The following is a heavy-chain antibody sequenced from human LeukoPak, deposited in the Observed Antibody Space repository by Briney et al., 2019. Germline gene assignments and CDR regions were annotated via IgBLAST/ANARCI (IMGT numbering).Heavy chain of an antibody. CDR3: ARDTAAAAGTGYYGMDV. D-gene: IGHD6-13*01. CDR1: GFTFSSYG. J-gene: IGHJ6*04. Sequence: PGGSLRLSCAASGFTFSSYGMHWVRQAPGKGLEWVAVIWYDGSNKYYADSVKGRFTISRDNSKNTLYLQMNSLRAEDTAVYYCARDTAAAAGTGYYGMDVWGKGTTVTVSS. V-gene: IGHV3-33*01. CDR2: IWYDGSNK.